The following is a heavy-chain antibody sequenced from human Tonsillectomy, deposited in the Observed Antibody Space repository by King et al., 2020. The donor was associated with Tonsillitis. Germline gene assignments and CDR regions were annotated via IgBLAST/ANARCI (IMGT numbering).Heavy chain of an antibody. CDR3: AREYCNSTSCYSFDS. Sequence: VQLQESGPGLVKPSETLSLTCTVSGGSINSHYWSWIRQPPGKGLEWIGYIYYTGSTKYNPSLKSRITISLDTSKSQLSVRLSSVTAADTALYFCAREYCNSTSCYSFDSWGQGTLVTVSS. V-gene: IGHV4-59*11. J-gene: IGHJ4*02. CDR1: GGSINSHY. D-gene: IGHD2-2*01. CDR2: IYYTGST.